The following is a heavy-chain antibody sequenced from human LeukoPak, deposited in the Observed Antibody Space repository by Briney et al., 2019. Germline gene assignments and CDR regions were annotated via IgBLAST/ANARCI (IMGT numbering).Heavy chain of an antibody. CDR1: GFTFDDYG. CDR2: ISWNGGST. Sequence: GGSLRLSCAASGFTFDDYGMSWVRQAPGKGLEWVSGISWNGGSTGYADSVKGRFTISRANAKNSLYLQMNSLRAEDTAVYYCARYSGSYGRNSLDYWGQGTLVTVSS. D-gene: IGHD1-26*01. J-gene: IGHJ4*02. V-gene: IGHV3-20*04. CDR3: ARYSGSYGRNSLDY.